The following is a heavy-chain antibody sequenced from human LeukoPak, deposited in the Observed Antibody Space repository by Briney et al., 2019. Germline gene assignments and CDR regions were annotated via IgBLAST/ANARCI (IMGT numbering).Heavy chain of an antibody. Sequence: PGGSLRLSCAASGFTFDDYGMSWVRQAPGKGLEWVSGINWNGGSTGYADSVKGRFTISRDNSKNTLYLQMNSLRAEDTAVYYCASTLCNDDNCYFDYYYYMDVWGKGTTVTISS. J-gene: IGHJ6*03. CDR2: INWNGGST. D-gene: IGHD2-15*01. V-gene: IGHV3-20*04. CDR3: ASTLCNDDNCYFDYYYYMDV. CDR1: GFTFDDYG.